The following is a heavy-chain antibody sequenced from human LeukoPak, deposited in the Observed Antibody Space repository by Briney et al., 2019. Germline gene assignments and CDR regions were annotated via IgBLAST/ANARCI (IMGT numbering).Heavy chain of an antibody. J-gene: IGHJ4*02. Sequence: GSLRLSCAASGFTFSSYWMSWVRQPPGKGLEWIGSIYYSGSTYYNPSLKSRVTISVDTSKNQFSLKLSSVTAADTAVYYCARVPKHDFWSGPADYWGQGTLVTVSS. CDR1: GFTFSSYW. D-gene: IGHD3-3*01. CDR2: IYYSGST. V-gene: IGHV4-39*01. CDR3: ARVPKHDFWSGPADY.